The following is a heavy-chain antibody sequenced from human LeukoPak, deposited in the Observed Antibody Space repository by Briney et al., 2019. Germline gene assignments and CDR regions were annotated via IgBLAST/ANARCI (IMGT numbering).Heavy chain of an antibody. V-gene: IGHV4-4*02. CDR2: IYHSGST. J-gene: IGHJ4*02. CDR3: ARYRFTRGSGLGAESYYFDY. Sequence: SETLSLTCAVSGGSISSSNWWSWVRQPSGKGLEWIGEIYHSGSTNYNPSLKSRVTISVDKSKNQFSLKLSSVTAADTAVYYCARYRFTRGSGLGAESYYFDYWGQGTLVTVSS. CDR1: GGSISSSNW. D-gene: IGHD3-10*01.